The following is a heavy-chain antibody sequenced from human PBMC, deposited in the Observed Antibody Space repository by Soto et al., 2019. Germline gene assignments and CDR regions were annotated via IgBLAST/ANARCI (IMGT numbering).Heavy chain of an antibody. Sequence: SETLSLTCAVYGGSFSGYYWSWIRQPPGKGLEWIGEINHSGSTNYNPSLKSRVTISVDTSKNQFSLKLSSVTAADTAVYYCASQSWWPSKNWFDPWGQGTLVTSPQ. D-gene: IGHD2-8*02. CDR1: GGSFSGYY. J-gene: IGHJ5*02. V-gene: IGHV4-34*01. CDR3: ASQSWWPSKNWFDP. CDR2: INHSGST.